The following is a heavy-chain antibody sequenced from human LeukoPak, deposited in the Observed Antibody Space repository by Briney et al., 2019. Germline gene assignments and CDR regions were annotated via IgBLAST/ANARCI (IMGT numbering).Heavy chain of an antibody. Sequence: PSETLSLTCTVSGGSISSYYWGWIRQPPGKGLEWIGSIYYSGSTYYNPPLKSRVTISVDTSKNQFSLKLSSVTAADTAVYYCASTPLDSSGLPFDYWGQGTLVTVSS. J-gene: IGHJ4*02. D-gene: IGHD3-22*01. V-gene: IGHV4-39*01. CDR3: ASTPLDSSGLPFDY. CDR1: GGSISSYY. CDR2: IYYSGST.